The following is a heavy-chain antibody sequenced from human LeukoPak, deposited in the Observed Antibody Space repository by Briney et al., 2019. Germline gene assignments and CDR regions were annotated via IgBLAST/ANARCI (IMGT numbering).Heavy chain of an antibody. CDR1: GFTFSSYG. D-gene: IGHD4-17*01. CDR2: ISYDGSNK. V-gene: IGHV3-30*03. Sequence: GGSLRLSCAASGFTFSSYGMHWVRQAPGKGLEWVGVISYDGSNKYYADSVKGRFTISRDNSKNTLYLQMNSLRAEDTAVYYCARSTTVTTQNSIWGQGTLVTVSS. CDR3: ARSTTVTTQNSI. J-gene: IGHJ4*02.